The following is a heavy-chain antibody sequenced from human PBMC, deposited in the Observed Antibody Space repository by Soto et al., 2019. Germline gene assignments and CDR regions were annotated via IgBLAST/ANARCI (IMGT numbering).Heavy chain of an antibody. J-gene: IGHJ2*01. Sequence: ASVKVSCKASGYTFTSYYMHWVRQAPGQGLEWMGIINPSGGSTSYAQKFQGRVTMTRDTSTSTVYMELSSLRSEDTAVYYCASGDYVWGSLYRYFDLWGRGTLVTVSS. V-gene: IGHV1-46*03. CDR3: ASGDYVWGSLYRYFDL. D-gene: IGHD3-16*01. CDR2: INPSGGST. CDR1: GYTFTSYY.